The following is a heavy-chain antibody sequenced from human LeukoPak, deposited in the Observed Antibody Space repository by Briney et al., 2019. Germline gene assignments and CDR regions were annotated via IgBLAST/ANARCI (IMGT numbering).Heavy chain of an antibody. CDR1: GYTFTIYG. Sequence: ASVTVSFTASGYTFTIYGISWVRQAPGQGLEWMGWISAYNGNTNYAQKLQGRVTMTTDTSTSTAYMELRSLRSDDTAVYYCARDLIFGVVFFDYWGQGTLVTVSS. V-gene: IGHV1-18*01. D-gene: IGHD3-3*01. J-gene: IGHJ4*02. CDR3: ARDLIFGVVFFDY. CDR2: ISAYNGNT.